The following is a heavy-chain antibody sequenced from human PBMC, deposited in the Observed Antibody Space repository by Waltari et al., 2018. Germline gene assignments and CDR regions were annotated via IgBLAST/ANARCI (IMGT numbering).Heavy chain of an antibody. J-gene: IGHJ4*02. D-gene: IGHD3-10*01. CDR2: VDGGGST. CDR3: ARNLLRSYGLVDY. Sequence: QVQLQESGPGLVKPSETLSLTCTAPGGALRNEFWSWSRRPAGKGLAWIGRVDGGGSTNYNPSLASRVTMSMDTSKSQFSLELRSVTAADTAIYYCARNLLRSYGLVDYWGQGTLATVSS. CDR1: GGALRNEF. V-gene: IGHV4-4*07.